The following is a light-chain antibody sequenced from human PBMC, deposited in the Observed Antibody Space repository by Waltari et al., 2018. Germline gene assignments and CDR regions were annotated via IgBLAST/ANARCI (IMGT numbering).Light chain of an antibody. V-gene: IGKV3-11*01. J-gene: IGKJ5*01. CDR2: DAS. Sequence: EIVLTQSPATLSLSPGDSAALSCRASQSVSSYLAWYQQKPGQAPGLLIYDASNRATGIPARFGGYGSGTDFSITISSLEPEDFAVYYCQQRASWPVTFGQGTRLEIK. CDR3: QQRASWPVT. CDR1: QSVSSY.